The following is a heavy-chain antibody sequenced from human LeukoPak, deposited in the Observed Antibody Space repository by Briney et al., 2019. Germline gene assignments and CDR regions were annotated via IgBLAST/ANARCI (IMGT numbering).Heavy chain of an antibody. CDR2: ISSSSSYI. J-gene: IGHJ4*02. CDR3: AGSYGDYEY. V-gene: IGHV3-21*01. D-gene: IGHD4-17*01. CDR1: GFTFSSFD. Sequence: GGSLRLSCAASGFTFSSFDMNWVRQAPGKGLEWVSSISSSSSYIYYADSVKGRFTISRDNAKNSLYLQMNSLRAEDTAVYYCAGSYGDYEYWGQGTLVTVSS.